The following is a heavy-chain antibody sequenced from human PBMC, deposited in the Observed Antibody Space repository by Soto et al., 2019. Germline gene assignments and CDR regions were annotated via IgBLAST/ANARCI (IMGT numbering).Heavy chain of an antibody. CDR3: ARDLRWAGFDDAFDI. CDR1: GGSIRSSSYY. J-gene: IGHJ3*02. V-gene: IGHV4-39*02. D-gene: IGHD4-17*01. Sequence: SETLSLTCSVSGGSIRSSSYYWGWIRQPPGKGLEWIGSIYYSGSTYYNPSLKSRVTISVDTSKNQFSLKLSSVTAADTAVYYCARDLRWAGFDDAFDIWGKGKMVTVPS. CDR2: IYYSGST.